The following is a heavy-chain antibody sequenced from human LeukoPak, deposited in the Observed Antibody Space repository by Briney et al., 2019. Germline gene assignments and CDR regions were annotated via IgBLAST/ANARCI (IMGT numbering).Heavy chain of an antibody. CDR1: GYTFTGYY. J-gene: IGHJ5*02. Sequence: ASVKVSCKASGYTFTGYYMHWVRQAPGQGLEWMGWINPNSGGTNYAQKFQGRVTMTRDTSISTAYMELSRLRSDDTAVYYCARDLVIAAAATGWFDPWGQGTLVTVSS. CDR3: ARDLVIAAAATGWFDP. D-gene: IGHD6-13*01. CDR2: INPNSGGT. V-gene: IGHV1-2*02.